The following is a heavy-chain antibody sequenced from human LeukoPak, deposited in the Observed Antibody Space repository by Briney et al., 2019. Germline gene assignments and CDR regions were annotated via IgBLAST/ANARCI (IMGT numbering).Heavy chain of an antibody. Sequence: ASVKVSCKASGGTFSSYAISWVRQAPGQGLEWMGIINPSGGSTSYAQKFQGRVTMTRDTSTSTVYMELSSLRSEDTAVYYRARNQNLRTLEYWGQGTLVTVSS. J-gene: IGHJ4*02. CDR3: ARNQNLRTLEY. CDR1: GGTFSSYA. CDR2: INPSGGST. D-gene: IGHD4-17*01. V-gene: IGHV1-46*01.